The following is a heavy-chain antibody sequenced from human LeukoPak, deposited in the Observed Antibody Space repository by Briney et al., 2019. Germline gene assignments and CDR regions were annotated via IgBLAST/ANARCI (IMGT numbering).Heavy chain of an antibody. CDR2: INPSGGST. CDR1: GYTFTGYY. CDR3: AREGNIVVVPAAMGDFDY. D-gene: IGHD2-2*01. Sequence: ASVKVSCKASGYTFTGYYMHWVRQAPGQGLEWMGIINPSGGSTSYAQKFQGRVTMTRDMSTSTVYMELSSLRSEDTAVYYCAREGNIVVVPAAMGDFDYWGQGTLVTVSS. J-gene: IGHJ4*02. V-gene: IGHV1-46*01.